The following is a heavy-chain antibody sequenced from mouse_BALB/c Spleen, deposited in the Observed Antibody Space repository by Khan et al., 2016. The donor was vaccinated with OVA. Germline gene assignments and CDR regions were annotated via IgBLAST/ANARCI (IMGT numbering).Heavy chain of an antibody. CDR2: IWSGGIT. V-gene: IGHV2-2*02. CDR3: AKSRNGYFDY. CDR1: GFSLTNYG. J-gene: IGHJ2*01. D-gene: IGHD1-1*02. Sequence: QVQLKESGPGLVQPSQSLSITCTVSGFSLTNYGVHWVRQSPGKGLEWLGVIWSGGITDYTETFISRLSISKDISKSQVFFKMNSLQANDTALYYCAKSRNGYFDYWGQGTTLTVSS.